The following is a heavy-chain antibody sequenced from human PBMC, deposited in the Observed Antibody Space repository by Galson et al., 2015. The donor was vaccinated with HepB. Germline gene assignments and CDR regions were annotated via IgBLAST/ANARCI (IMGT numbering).Heavy chain of an antibody. V-gene: IGHV3-73*01. CDR1: GFTFSGSA. CDR3: TRRPDY. CDR2: IRSKANSYAT. J-gene: IGHJ4*02. Sequence: SLRLSCPASGFTFSGSAMHWVRQASGKGLEWVGRIRSKANSYATAYAASVKGRFTISRDDSKNTAYLQMNSLKTEDTAVYYCTRRPDYWGQGTLVTVSS.